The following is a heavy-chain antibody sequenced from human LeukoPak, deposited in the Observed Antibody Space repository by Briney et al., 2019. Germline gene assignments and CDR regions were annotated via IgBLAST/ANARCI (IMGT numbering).Heavy chain of an antibody. V-gene: IGHV4-59*01. CDR2: MYNSGST. CDR3: ARGIESYGDYGY. CDR1: GGSMRGSY. Sequence: SETLSLTCTVCGGSMRGSYWSWLREPPGKGLEWVAYMYNSGSTNYNPSLKSRVTISIDTSKNQFSLKLSSLTAADTAIYYCARGIESYGDYGYWGQGILVTVSS. J-gene: IGHJ4*02. D-gene: IGHD4-17*01.